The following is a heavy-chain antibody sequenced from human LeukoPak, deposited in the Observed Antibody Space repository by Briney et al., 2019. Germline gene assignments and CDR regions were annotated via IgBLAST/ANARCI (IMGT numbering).Heavy chain of an antibody. CDR2: IYYSGST. D-gene: IGHD3-10*01. Sequence: SETLSLTCTVSGGSISSGGYYWSWIRQHPGKGLEWIGYIYYSGSTYYNPSLKSRVTISVDTSKNQFSLKLSSVTAADTAVYYCARERRKEYYGSGSYYNFFDYWGQGTLVTASS. J-gene: IGHJ4*02. V-gene: IGHV4-31*03. CDR3: ARERRKEYYGSGSYYNFFDY. CDR1: GGSISSGGYY.